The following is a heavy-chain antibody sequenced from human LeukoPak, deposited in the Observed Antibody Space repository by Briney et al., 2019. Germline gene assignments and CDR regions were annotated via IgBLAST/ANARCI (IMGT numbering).Heavy chain of an antibody. CDR2: INPSGGST. D-gene: IGHD6-19*01. CDR3: ARQISSGWPYDAFDI. Sequence: ASVKVSCKASGYTIATYYMHWVRQAPGQGLEWMGIINPSGGSTSYAQKFQGRVTMTRDMSTSTVYMELSSLRSEDTAVYYCARQISSGWPYDAFDIWGQGTMVTVSS. V-gene: IGHV1-46*01. CDR1: GYTIATYY. J-gene: IGHJ3*02.